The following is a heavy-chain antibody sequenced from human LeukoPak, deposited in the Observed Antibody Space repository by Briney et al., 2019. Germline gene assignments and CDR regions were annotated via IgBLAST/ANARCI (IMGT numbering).Heavy chain of an antibody. J-gene: IGHJ4*02. V-gene: IGHV3-23*01. CDR1: GFTSSSYA. Sequence: GGSLRLSCAASGFTSSSYAMSWVRQAPGKGLEWVSAISGSDGSTYYADSVKGRFTISRDNSKNTLYLQMNSLRAEDTAVYYCARETLTYFYDSGSRHWGQGTLVTVSS. CDR2: ISGSDGST. CDR3: ARETLTYFYDSGSRH. D-gene: IGHD3-10*01.